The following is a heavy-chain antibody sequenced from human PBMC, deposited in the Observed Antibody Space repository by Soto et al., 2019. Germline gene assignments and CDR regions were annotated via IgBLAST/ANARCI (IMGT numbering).Heavy chain of an antibody. J-gene: IGHJ4*02. CDR1: GGSFSDYY. Sequence: QVQLQQWGAGLLKPSETLSLTCAVYGGSFSDYYWSWIRQPPGKGLEWIGEINHSGSTNYNPSLKSRVTISVDTSKNQFSLKLSSVTAAGTAVYYCARGRGSVYDYVWGSYRYWGQGTLVIVSS. CDR2: INHSGST. CDR3: ARGRGSVYDYVWGSYRY. V-gene: IGHV4-34*01. D-gene: IGHD3-16*02.